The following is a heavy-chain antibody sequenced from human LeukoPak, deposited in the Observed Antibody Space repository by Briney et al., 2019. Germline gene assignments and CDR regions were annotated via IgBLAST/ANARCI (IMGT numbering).Heavy chain of an antibody. V-gene: IGHV3-48*04. CDR1: GFTFSSYS. CDR3: ARSSGYYYMDV. CDR2: ISSGGSTI. J-gene: IGHJ6*03. Sequence: PGGSLRLSCAASGFTFSSYSMTWMRQAPGKGLEWVSYISSGGSTIYYADSVKGRFTISRDNAKNSLYLQMNSLRAEDTAVYYCARSSGYYYMDVWGKGTTVTISS.